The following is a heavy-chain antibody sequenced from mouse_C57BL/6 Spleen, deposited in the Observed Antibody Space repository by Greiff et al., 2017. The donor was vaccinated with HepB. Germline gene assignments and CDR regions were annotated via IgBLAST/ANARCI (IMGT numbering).Heavy chain of an antibody. CDR3: ARATTVVGPFDY. D-gene: IGHD1-1*01. J-gene: IGHJ2*01. CDR2: IYPGDGDT. Sequence: LVKPGASVKISCKASGYAFSSSWMNWVKQRPGKGLEWIGRIYPGDGDTNYNGKFKGKATLTADKSSSTAYMQLSSLTSEDSAVYFCARATTVVGPFDYWGQGTTLTVSS. V-gene: IGHV1-82*01. CDR1: GYAFSSSW.